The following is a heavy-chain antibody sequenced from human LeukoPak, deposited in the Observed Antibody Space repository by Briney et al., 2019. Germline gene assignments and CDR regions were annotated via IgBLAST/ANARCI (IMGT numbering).Heavy chain of an antibody. Sequence: ASVKVSCKASGYTFTSYYMHWVRQAPGQGLEWMGIINPSGGSTNYAQKFQGRVTMTRDTSISTAYMELSRLRSDDTAVYYCTRVEMVFAISYYYMDVWGKGTTVTVSS. CDR2: INPSGGST. J-gene: IGHJ6*03. V-gene: IGHV1-46*01. D-gene: IGHD2-8*01. CDR3: TRVEMVFAISYYYMDV. CDR1: GYTFTSYY.